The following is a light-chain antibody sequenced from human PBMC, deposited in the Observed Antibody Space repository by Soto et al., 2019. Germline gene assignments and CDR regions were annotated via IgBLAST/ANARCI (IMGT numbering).Light chain of an antibody. Sequence: DLPMTQSPSSLSASVGDRVTITCQASQDISNYLNWYQQKPGKAPKLLIYDASNLETGVPSRFSGSGSGTDFTFTISSLQPEDIATYYCQQPGTFGPGTKVDIK. CDR2: DAS. CDR3: QQPGT. V-gene: IGKV1-33*01. CDR1: QDISNY. J-gene: IGKJ3*01.